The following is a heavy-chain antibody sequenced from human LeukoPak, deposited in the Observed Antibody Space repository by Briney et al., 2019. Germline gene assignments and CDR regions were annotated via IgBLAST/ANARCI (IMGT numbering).Heavy chain of an antibody. V-gene: IGHV4-59*08. D-gene: IGHD6-13*01. J-gene: IGHJ4*02. CDR3: ARLRPSIGAAGTFDY. CDR2: IYYTGST. CDR1: GGSSSSYY. Sequence: SETLSLTCTVSGGSSSSYYWSWIRQPPGKGLEWIGYIYYTGSTKYIASLKSRVTISVDTSKNQFSLKVSSVTAADTAVYYCARLRPSIGAAGTFDYWGQGTLVTVSS.